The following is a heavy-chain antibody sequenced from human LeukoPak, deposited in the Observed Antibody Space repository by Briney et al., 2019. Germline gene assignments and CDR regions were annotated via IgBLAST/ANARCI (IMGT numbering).Heavy chain of an antibody. Sequence: PGGSLRLSCAASGFSFNTCAMSWVRQAPGKGLEWVSTISGGGRSTDYADSVKGRFTISRDNAKNSLYLQMNSLRAEDTAVYYCARRLAATQWGQGTLVTVSS. V-gene: IGHV3-23*01. J-gene: IGHJ4*02. D-gene: IGHD6-13*01. CDR2: ISGGGRST. CDR1: GFSFNTCA. CDR3: ARRLAATQ.